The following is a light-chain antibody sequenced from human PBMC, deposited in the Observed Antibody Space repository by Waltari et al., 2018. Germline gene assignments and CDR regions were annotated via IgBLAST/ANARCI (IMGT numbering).Light chain of an antibody. J-gene: IGLJ1*01. V-gene: IGLV3-21*02. CDR1: NIETKN. Sequence: SYVLTQPPSVSVAPGQMARITCGGANIETKNVPWYQLKPGQAPVLFVHDDKDRPSGIPKRFSGSNSGNTATLTISRAGAGDEADYYCQVWDSSSYVFGSGTKVTVL. CDR2: DDK. CDR3: QVWDSSSYV.